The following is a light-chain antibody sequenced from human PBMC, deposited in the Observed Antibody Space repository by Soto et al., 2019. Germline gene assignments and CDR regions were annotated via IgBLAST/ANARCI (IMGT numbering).Light chain of an antibody. Sequence: DTVLTQSPGTLSLTSGERATLSCRASQSISGTYLAWYQQKPGQSPRLLIYSASTRAPGIPDRFSGSGSGTDFTLTISRLEPEDFAVYYCQQYQSLPFTFGPGTTVHIK. CDR1: QSISGTY. J-gene: IGKJ3*01. CDR2: SAS. CDR3: QQYQSLPFT. V-gene: IGKV3-20*01.